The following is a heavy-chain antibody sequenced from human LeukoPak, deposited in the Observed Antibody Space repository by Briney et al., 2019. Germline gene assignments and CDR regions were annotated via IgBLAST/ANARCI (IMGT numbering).Heavy chain of an antibody. J-gene: IGHJ4*02. CDR2: IISSSLDI. CDR1: GFTFSIYS. Sequence: KPGGSLRLSCAASGFTFSIYSMSWVRQAPGKGLEYVSSIISSSLDIEYAESVEGRFTISRDNAKKFLYLQMNNLRAEDTAVYARDRRGYDASGHYYRHFDFWGQGTLVTVSS. CDR3: DRRGYDASGHYYRHFDF. D-gene: IGHD3-22*01. V-gene: IGHV3-21*01.